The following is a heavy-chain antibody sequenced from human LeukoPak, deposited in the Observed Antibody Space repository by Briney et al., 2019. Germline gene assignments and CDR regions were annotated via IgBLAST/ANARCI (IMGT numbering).Heavy chain of an antibody. Sequence: SVKVSCKASGGTFSSYTISWVRQAPGQGLEWMGRIIPILGVANYAQKFQGRVTITADKSTSAAYMELSSLRSEDTAVYYCARLDYDFWSGYPTDAFDIWGQGTMVTVSS. CDR1: GGTFSSYT. CDR2: IIPILGVA. V-gene: IGHV1-69*02. CDR3: ARLDYDFWSGYPTDAFDI. D-gene: IGHD3-3*01. J-gene: IGHJ3*02.